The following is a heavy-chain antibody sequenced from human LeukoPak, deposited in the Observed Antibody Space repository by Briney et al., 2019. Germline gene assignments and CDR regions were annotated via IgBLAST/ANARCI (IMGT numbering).Heavy chain of an antibody. CDR1: GGSISSSSYY. J-gene: IGHJ4*02. CDR2: IYYSGSA. D-gene: IGHD2-2*01. Sequence: SETLSLTCTVSGGSISSSSYYWGWIRQPPGKGLEWIGSIYYSGSAYYNPSLKSRVTISVDTSKNQFSLKLSSVTAADTAVYYCARRSGVSSDHWGQGTLVTVSS. CDR3: ARRSGVSSDH. V-gene: IGHV4-39*01.